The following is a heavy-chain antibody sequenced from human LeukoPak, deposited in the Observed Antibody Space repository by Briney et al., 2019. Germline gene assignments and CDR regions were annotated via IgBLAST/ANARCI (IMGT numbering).Heavy chain of an antibody. V-gene: IGHV3-21*01. CDR1: GFTFSNYS. Sequence: GGSLRLSCAASGFTFSNYSMNWVRQAPGKGLEWVSSITSSGSYIYYADSVKGRFTISRDNARNSLYLQMNSLRAEDTTIYYCARAEALKFRDFDYWGQGTLVTVSS. CDR3: ARAEALKFRDFDY. J-gene: IGHJ4*02. CDR2: ITSSGSYI.